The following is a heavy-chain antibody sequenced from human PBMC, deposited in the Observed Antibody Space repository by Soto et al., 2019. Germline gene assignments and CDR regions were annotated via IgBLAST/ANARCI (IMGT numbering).Heavy chain of an antibody. D-gene: IGHD3-22*01. Sequence: QLQLQESGSGRLKPSQTLSLTCAVSGGAISSGGYSWSWIRQPPGKGLEWIGYIYHSVSTYYNPSLTSRVTISVDRSKNQFSLKLSSVTAADTAVYYCAIAGYYYDSSGYYYCRYFELWGRGTLVTVSS. J-gene: IGHJ2*01. V-gene: IGHV4-30-2*01. CDR2: IYHSVST. CDR3: AIAGYYYDSSGYYYCRYFEL. CDR1: GGAISSGGYS.